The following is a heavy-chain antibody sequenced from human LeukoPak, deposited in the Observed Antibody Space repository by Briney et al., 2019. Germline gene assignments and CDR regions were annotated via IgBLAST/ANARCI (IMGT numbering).Heavy chain of an antibody. J-gene: IGHJ4*02. CDR1: GGSISSYY. CDR2: IYYSGST. V-gene: IGHV4-59*01. Sequence: SKTLCLTCTVSGGSISSYYWSWIRQPPGKGLEWIGYIYYSGSTNYNPSLKSRVTISVDTSKNQFSLKLSSVTAADTAVYYCARVLYYYDSSGYYGQGYYFDYWGQGTLVTVSS. CDR3: ARVLYYYDSSGYYGQGYYFDY. D-gene: IGHD3-22*01.